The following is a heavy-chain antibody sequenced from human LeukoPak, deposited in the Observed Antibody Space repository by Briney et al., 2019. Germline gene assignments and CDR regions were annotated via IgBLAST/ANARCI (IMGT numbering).Heavy chain of an antibody. CDR2: INHSGST. D-gene: IGHD6-19*01. Sequence: PSETLSLTCAVYGGSFSGYYWSWIRQPPGKGLEWIGEINHSGSTNYNPSLKSRVTISVDTSKNQFSLQLNSVTPEDTAVYYCARGAYSSGWYRLPLWYFDLWGRGTLVTVSS. CDR3: ARGAYSSGWYRLPLWYFDL. V-gene: IGHV4-34*01. J-gene: IGHJ2*01. CDR1: GGSFSGYY.